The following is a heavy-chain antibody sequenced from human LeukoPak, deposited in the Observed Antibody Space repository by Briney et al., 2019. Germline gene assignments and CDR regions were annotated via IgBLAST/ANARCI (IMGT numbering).Heavy chain of an antibody. CDR1: GGSFSGYY. D-gene: IGHD3-3*01. CDR3: ARGDYDFWSGYFHYMDV. Sequence: SETLSLTCAVYGGSFSGYYWSWIRQPPGKGLEWIGEINHSGSTNYNPSLKSRVTISVDTSKNQFSLKLSSVTAADTAVYYCARGDYDFWSGYFHYMDVWGKGTTVTVSS. CDR2: INHSGST. J-gene: IGHJ6*03. V-gene: IGHV4-34*01.